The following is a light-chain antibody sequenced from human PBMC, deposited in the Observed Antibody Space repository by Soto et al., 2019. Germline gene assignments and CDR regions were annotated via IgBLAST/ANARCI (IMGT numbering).Light chain of an antibody. Sequence: EIVLTQSPAILSLSPGDTATLSCRASQSVISYLAWYQQKPGQAPRLLIFDTSNRATGIPARFSGSGSGTDFTLTISRLEPEDFAVYYCQQRYNWPPMTFGQGTRLEIK. V-gene: IGKV3-11*01. CDR2: DTS. CDR1: QSVISY. J-gene: IGKJ5*01. CDR3: QQRYNWPPMT.